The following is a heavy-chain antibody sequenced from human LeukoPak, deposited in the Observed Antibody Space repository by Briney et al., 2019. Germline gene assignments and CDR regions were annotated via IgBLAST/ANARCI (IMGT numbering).Heavy chain of an antibody. D-gene: IGHD4-23*01. V-gene: IGHV3-64*01. J-gene: IGHJ4*02. CDR2: ISNNGGGT. CDR1: GFTFSNYV. CDR3: AREHYGGNDY. Sequence: GGSLRLSCAASGFTFSNYVMHWDRQAPGKGLESVSAISNNGGGTYYANSVKGRFTISRDNSKNTLYLQMGNLRAEDMAVYYCAREHYGGNDYWGQGTLVTVSS.